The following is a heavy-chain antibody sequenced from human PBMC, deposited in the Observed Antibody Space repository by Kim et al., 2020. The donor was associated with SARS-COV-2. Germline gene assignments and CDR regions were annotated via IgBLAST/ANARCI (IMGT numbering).Heavy chain of an antibody. CDR3: ARDRDVTMVRGVIAGGLVY. CDR1: GGSFSGYY. D-gene: IGHD3-10*01. Sequence: SETLSLTCAVYGGSFSGYYWSWIRQPPGKGLEWIGEINHSGSTNYNPSLKRRVTISVDTSKNQFSLKLSSVTAADTAVYYCARDRDVTMVRGVIAGGLVYWGQGTLVTVSS. J-gene: IGHJ4*02. CDR2: INHSGST. V-gene: IGHV4-34*01.